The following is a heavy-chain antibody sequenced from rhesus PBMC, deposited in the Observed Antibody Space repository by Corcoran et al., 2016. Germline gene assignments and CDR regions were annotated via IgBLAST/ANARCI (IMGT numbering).Heavy chain of an antibody. V-gene: IGHV4S12*01. Sequence: QVQLQESGPGVVTPSETLSLTCAVSGGSISGYSYWRLIRQPPRKGLEWIGCIYSNSESTNYNPSLKSRVTIAKDTSKNQFSLKLSSVTATDTAVYYCARVAAAGTGLDSWGQGVVITVSS. CDR2: IYSNSEST. CDR3: ARVAAAGTGLDS. D-gene: IGHD6-31*01. CDR1: GGSISGYSY. J-gene: IGHJ6*01.